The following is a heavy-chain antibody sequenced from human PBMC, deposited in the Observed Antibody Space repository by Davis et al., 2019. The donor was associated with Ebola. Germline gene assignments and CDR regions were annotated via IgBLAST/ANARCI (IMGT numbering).Heavy chain of an antibody. V-gene: IGHV3-23*01. CDR3: AKDAELAVVAATHFDY. CDR2: ISGSGGST. CDR1: GFTFSSYA. Sequence: GESLKISCAASGFTFSSYAMSWVRQAPGKGLEWVSAISGSGGSTYYADSVKGRFTISRDNSKNTLYLQMNSLRAEDTAVYYCAKDAELAVVAATHFDYWGQGTLVTVSS. D-gene: IGHD2-15*01. J-gene: IGHJ4*02.